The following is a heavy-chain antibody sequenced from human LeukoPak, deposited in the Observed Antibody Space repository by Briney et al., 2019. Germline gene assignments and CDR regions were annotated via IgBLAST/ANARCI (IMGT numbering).Heavy chain of an antibody. D-gene: IGHD2-2*01. CDR3: ARKTSCFDY. CDR2: ISYDGSNK. Sequence: GLSLRLSCTASGFTFSTYGMHWVRQAPGKGLEWLAIISYDGSNKYYVDSVKGRFTISRDNSKNTLYLQLNSLRPEDTAVYYCARKTSCFDYWGRGTLVTVSS. CDR1: GFTFSTYG. V-gene: IGHV3-30*03. J-gene: IGHJ4*02.